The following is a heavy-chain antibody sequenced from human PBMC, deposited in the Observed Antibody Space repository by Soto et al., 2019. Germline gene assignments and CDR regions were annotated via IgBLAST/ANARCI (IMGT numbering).Heavy chain of an antibody. Sequence: QVQLVQSGAEVKKPGASVKVSCKASGYTFTSYDINWVRQATGQGLEWMGWRNPNSGNTGYAQKFQGRVTMTRNTSISTADMELSSLRSEDTAVYYCALGPPSHSGSWGAFDYWGQGTLITVSS. CDR1: GYTFTSYD. J-gene: IGHJ4*02. CDR3: ALGPPSHSGSWGAFDY. D-gene: IGHD1-26*01. V-gene: IGHV1-8*01. CDR2: RNPNSGNT.